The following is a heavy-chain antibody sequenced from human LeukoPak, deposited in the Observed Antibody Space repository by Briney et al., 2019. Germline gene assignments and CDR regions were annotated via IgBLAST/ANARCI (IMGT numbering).Heavy chain of an antibody. J-gene: IGHJ6*02. D-gene: IGHD3-22*01. V-gene: IGHV3-21*01. CDR3: ARVYDSSGYYYHYGMDV. CDR2: ISSSSSYK. CDR1: GFTFSSYS. Sequence: GGSLRLSCAASGFTFSSYSMNWVRQAPGKGLEWVSSISSSSSYKYYADSVKGRFTISRDNAKNSLYLQMNSLRAEDTAVYYCARVYDSSGYYYHYGMDVWGQGTTVTVSS.